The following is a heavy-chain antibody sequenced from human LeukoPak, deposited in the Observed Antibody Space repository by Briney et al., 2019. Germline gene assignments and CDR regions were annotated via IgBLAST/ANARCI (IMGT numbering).Heavy chain of an antibody. CDR3: AKDFSSSWYYGGFDY. D-gene: IGHD6-13*01. Sequence: GRSLRLSCAASGFTFSSYGMHWVRQAPGKGLEWVAFIRYDGSNKYYADSVKGRFTISRDNSKNTLYLQMNSLRAEDTAVYYCAKDFSSSWYYGGFDYWGQGTLVTVSS. CDR1: GFTFSSYG. CDR2: IRYDGSNK. V-gene: IGHV3-30*02. J-gene: IGHJ4*02.